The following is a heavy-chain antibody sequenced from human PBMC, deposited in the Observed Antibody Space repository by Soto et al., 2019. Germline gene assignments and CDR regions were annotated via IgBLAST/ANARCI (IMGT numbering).Heavy chain of an antibody. V-gene: IGHV4-59*01. J-gene: IGHJ5*02. D-gene: IGHD6-6*01. CDR2: IYYSGST. CDR1: GGSISSYY. Sequence: PSETLSLTCTVSGGSISSYYWSWIRQPPGKGLEWIGYIYYSGSTNYNPSLKSRVTISVDTSKNQFSLKLSSVTAADTAVYYCARVWGIAARSGPLDWFDPWGQGTLVTSPQ. CDR3: ARVWGIAARSGPLDWFDP.